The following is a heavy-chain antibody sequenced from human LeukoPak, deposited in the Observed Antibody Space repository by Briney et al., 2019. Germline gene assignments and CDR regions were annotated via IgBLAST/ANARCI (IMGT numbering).Heavy chain of an antibody. CDR1: GFTFSSHS. Sequence: GGSLRLSCAASGFTFSSHSMNWVRQAPGKGLEWVSSISSSSSYIYYADSVKGRFTISRDNAKNSLYLQMNSLRAEDTAVYYCARDPPRCSGGSCYLDYWGQGTLVTVSS. J-gene: IGHJ4*02. V-gene: IGHV3-21*01. CDR2: ISSSSSYI. D-gene: IGHD2-15*01. CDR3: ARDPPRCSGGSCYLDY.